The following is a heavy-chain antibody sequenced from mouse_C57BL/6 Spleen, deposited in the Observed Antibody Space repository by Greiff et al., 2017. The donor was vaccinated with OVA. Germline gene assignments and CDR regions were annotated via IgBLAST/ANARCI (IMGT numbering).Heavy chain of an antibody. Sequence: EVHVVESGGGLVQPGGSLSLSCAASGFTFTDYYMSWVRQPPGKALAWLGFIRNKANGYTTEYSASVKGRFTISRDNSQSILYLQMNALRAEDSATYYCARYKSNYGYFDVWGTGTTVTVSS. CDR1: GFTFTDYY. J-gene: IGHJ1*03. D-gene: IGHD1-3*01. CDR2: IRNKANGYTT. CDR3: ARYKSNYGYFDV. V-gene: IGHV7-3*01.